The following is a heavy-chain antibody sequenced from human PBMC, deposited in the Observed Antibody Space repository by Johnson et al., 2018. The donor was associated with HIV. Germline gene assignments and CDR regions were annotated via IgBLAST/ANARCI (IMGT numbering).Heavy chain of an antibody. CDR1: GFTFSSYA. CDR3: AKGIYDFWGGYLLDAFDM. CDR2: ISYDGSNK. Sequence: QVQLVESGGGVVQPGRSLRLSCAASGFTFSSYAMHWVRPAPGKGLEWVAVISYDGSNKYYADSVKGRFTISRDNSKITLYLQMSSLRVEDTAVYYCAKGIYDFWGGYLLDAFDMWGQGTMVTVSS. J-gene: IGHJ3*02. D-gene: IGHD3-3*01. V-gene: IGHV3-30-3*01.